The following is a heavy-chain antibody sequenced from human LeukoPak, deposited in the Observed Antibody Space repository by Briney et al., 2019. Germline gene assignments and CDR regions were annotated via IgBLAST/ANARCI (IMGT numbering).Heavy chain of an antibody. CDR1: GFTVSTTY. J-gene: IGHJ4*02. D-gene: IGHD4-23*01. V-gene: IGHV3-53*01. Sequence: PGGFLRLSCAASGFTVSTTYMSWVRQAPGKGLEWVSLIYVDGRTYYADSVKGRFTISRDNSKNTLYLQVNSLRAEDTAVYYCARRGDGGRSFDYWGQGTLVTVSS. CDR3: ARRGDGGRSFDY. CDR2: IYVDGRT.